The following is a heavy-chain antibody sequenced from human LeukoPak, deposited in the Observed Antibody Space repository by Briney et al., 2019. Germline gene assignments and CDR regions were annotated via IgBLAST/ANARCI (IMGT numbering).Heavy chain of an antibody. CDR2: IYTRGST. J-gene: IGHJ3*02. CDR1: GGSINNYY. D-gene: IGHD2-15*01. Sequence: AETLSLTCTVSGGSINNYYWSWIRQPAGKGLEWIGRIYTRGSTNYNPSLKSRVTISVDTSKNQFSLKLSSVTAASTAVCYFARGRYCSADICSGGDAFDIWGQGTMVSVSS. CDR3: ARGRYCSADICSGGDAFDI. V-gene: IGHV4-4*07.